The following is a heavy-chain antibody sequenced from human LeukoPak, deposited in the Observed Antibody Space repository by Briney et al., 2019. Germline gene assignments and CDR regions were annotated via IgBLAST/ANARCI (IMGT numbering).Heavy chain of an antibody. Sequence: GGSLRLSCAASGFTFSSYGMSWVRQAPGKGLEWVSAIRGSGGTTFYADSVKGRFTISRDNSKNTLYLQMNSLRAEDTAVYYCARDPYSGSYSDYYYYYMDVWGKGTTVTVSS. V-gene: IGHV3-23*01. CDR3: ARDPYSGSYSDYYYYYMDV. D-gene: IGHD1-26*01. CDR2: IRGSGGTT. CDR1: GFTFSSYG. J-gene: IGHJ6*03.